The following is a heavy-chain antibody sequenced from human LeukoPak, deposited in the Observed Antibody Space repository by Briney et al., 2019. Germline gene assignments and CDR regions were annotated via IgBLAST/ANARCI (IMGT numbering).Heavy chain of an antibody. CDR1: GFTFNNYA. D-gene: IGHD6-13*01. CDR2: ISGSGGST. Sequence: PGGSLRLSCTASGFTFNNYAMSWVRQAPGKVLEWVSAISGSGGSTYYADSVKGRFTISRDNSKNTLYLQMNSLRAEDTAVYYCAKGSSSWYLEYFQHWGQGTLVTVSS. J-gene: IGHJ1*01. CDR3: AKGSSSWYLEYFQH. V-gene: IGHV3-23*01.